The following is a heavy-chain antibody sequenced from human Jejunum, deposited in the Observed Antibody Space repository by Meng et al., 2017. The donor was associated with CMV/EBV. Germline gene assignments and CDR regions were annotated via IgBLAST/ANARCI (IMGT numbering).Heavy chain of an antibody. J-gene: IGHJ6*02. D-gene: IGHD3-10*01. Sequence: WVRQAPGGGREWVSGINWNGGSSDYEDSVKGRFTISRDNAKNSLYLQMNGLRAEDTALYYCARNYRGSGSYGTHGMDVWGQGTTVTVSS. V-gene: IGHV3-20*03. CDR2: INWNGGSS. CDR3: ARNYRGSGSYGTHGMDV.